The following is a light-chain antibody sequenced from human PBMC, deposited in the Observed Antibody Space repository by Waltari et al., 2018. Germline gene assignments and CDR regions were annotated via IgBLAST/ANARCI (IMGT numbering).Light chain of an antibody. V-gene: IGLV2-14*03. J-gene: IGLJ1*01. CDR1: SSDIGFYNF. CDR2: AVT. Sequence: QSALTQPASVSASLGQSITISCVGTSSDIGFYNFVSWYQQYPGQAPRLIFHAVTGRPAGVSNRVSGSKSGNTASLTISGLRPEDEADYYCSSFTTARTYIFASGTRVTVL. CDR3: SSFTTARTYI.